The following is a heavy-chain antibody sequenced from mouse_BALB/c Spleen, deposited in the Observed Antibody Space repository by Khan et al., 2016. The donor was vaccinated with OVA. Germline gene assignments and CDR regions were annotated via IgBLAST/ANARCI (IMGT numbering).Heavy chain of an antibody. V-gene: IGHV1-4*01. Sequence: QIQLVQSGAELARPGASVKMSCKASGYTFTSYTIHWIKLRPGQGLEWIGYINPNNGYTNYNQKFKDKATLTADKSSTTVYMQLSSLTSDDSAVYNCVSDGAYYRNVGWFAYWGQGTLVTVSA. CDR3: VSDGAYYRNVGWFAY. CDR1: GYTFTSYT. D-gene: IGHD2-14*01. CDR2: INPNNGYT. J-gene: IGHJ3*01.